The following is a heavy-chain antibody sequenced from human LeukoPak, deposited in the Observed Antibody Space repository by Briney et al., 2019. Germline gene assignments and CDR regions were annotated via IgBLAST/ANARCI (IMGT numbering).Heavy chain of an antibody. D-gene: IGHD2-2*01. Sequence: GRSLRLSCAASGFTFDDYAMHWVRQAPGKGLEWVSGISWNSGSIDYADSVKGRFTISRDNAKNSLYLQMNSLRAEDTALYYCAKDRWSSSTSFLFDYWGQGTLVTVSS. V-gene: IGHV3-9*01. CDR1: GFTFDDYA. J-gene: IGHJ4*02. CDR2: ISWNSGSI. CDR3: AKDRWSSSTSFLFDY.